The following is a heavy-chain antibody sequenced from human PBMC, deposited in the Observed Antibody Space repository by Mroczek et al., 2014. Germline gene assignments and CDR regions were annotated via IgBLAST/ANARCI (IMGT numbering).Heavy chain of an antibody. Sequence: QVQLQESGPGLVKPSQTLSLTCTVSGGSISSGDYYWSWIRQPPGKGLEWIGYIYYSGSTYYNPSLKSRVTISVDTSKNQFSLKLSSVTAADTAVYYXARGVGFLGRLSPPSYGMDRLGPRDHGHR. J-gene: IGHJ6*02. CDR2: IYYSGST. V-gene: IGHV4-30-4*01. CDR3: ARGVGFLGRLSPPSYGMDR. CDR1: GGSISSGDYY. D-gene: IGHD1-26*01.